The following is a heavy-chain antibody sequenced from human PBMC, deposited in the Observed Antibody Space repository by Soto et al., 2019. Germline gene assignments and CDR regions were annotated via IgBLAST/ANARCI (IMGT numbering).Heavy chain of an antibody. CDR2: IIPILGIA. D-gene: IGHD3-22*01. Sequence: QVQLVQSGAEVKKPGSSVKVSCKASGGTFSSYTISWVRQAPGQGLEWMGRIIPILGIANYAQKFQGRVQITADKSTSTDYMELSSLRSEDTAVYYCARVSLGGYYDSSPLRTGGSAFDIWGQGTMVTVSS. V-gene: IGHV1-69*02. CDR1: GGTFSSYT. CDR3: ARVSLGGYYDSSPLRTGGSAFDI. J-gene: IGHJ3*02.